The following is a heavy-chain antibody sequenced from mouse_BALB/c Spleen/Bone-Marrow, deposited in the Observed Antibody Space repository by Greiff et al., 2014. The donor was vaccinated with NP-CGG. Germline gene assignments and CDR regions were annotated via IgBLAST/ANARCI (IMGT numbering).Heavy chain of an antibody. D-gene: IGHD1-1*01. CDR3: AITTVVNAMDY. CDR1: GYSITSGYT. V-gene: IGHV3-1*02. J-gene: IGHJ4*01. CDR2: IHYSGTT. Sequence: EVQLQQSGPDLVKPSQSLSLTCTVTGYSITSGYTWHWIRQFPGNTLEWMGYIHYSGTTNYNPSLKSRISNTRDTSKNQFFLQLNSVTTEDTATYYCAITTVVNAMDYWGQGTSVTVSS.